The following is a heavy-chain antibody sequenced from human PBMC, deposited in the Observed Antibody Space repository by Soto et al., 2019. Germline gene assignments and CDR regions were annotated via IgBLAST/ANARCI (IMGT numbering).Heavy chain of an antibody. CDR1: GGSISSGGYY. Sequence: QVQLQESGPGLVKPSQTLSLTCTVSGGSISSGGYYWSWIRQHPGKGLEWIGYIYYSGSTYYNPSLKSRVTISVYTSKNQFSLKLSSVTAADTAVYYCARDPGFGGVATHRWFDPWGQGTLVTVSS. V-gene: IGHV4-31*03. CDR3: ARDPGFGGVATHRWFDP. CDR2: IYYSGST. J-gene: IGHJ5*02. D-gene: IGHD3-16*01.